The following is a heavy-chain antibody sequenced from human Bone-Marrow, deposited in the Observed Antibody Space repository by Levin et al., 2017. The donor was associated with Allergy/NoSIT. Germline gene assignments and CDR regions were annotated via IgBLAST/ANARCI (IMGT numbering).Heavy chain of an antibody. Sequence: SETLSLTCTVSGGSISSYYWSWIRQPPGKGLEWIGYIYYSGSTNYNPSLKSRVTISVDTSKNQFSLKLSSVTAADTAVYYCARTYSSSFLLGYSSGWYFDYWGQGTLVTVSS. CDR3: ARTYSSSFLLGYSSGWYFDY. V-gene: IGHV4-59*01. D-gene: IGHD6-19*01. J-gene: IGHJ4*02. CDR1: GGSISSYY. CDR2: IYYSGST.